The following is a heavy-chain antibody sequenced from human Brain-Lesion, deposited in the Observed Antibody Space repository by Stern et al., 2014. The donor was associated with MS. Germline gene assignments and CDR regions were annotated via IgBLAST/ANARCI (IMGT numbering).Heavy chain of an antibody. CDR3: ARFPASRPHVFDS. Sequence: VQLVESGPGLVKPSGTLSLTCAVSGGSISSSNWWSWVRQSPGKGLEWIGESDHSGSTIYNPSLKSRVTVSVAKSKNRFSLNLRSVTADTAVYFCARFPASRPHVFDSWGQGTLVTVSS. CDR1: GGSISSSNW. CDR2: SDHSGST. J-gene: IGHJ4*02. V-gene: IGHV4-4*02. D-gene: IGHD6-13*01.